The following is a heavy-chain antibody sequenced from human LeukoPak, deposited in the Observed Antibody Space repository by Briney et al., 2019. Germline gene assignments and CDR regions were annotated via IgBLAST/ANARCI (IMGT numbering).Heavy chain of an antibody. V-gene: IGHV3-30*18. J-gene: IGHJ4*02. CDR1: GFTFSSYG. D-gene: IGHD1-1*01. Sequence: PGGSLRLSCAASGFTFSSYGMHWVRQAPGKGLEWVAVISYDGSNKYYADSVKGRFTISRDNAKNSLYLQMNSLRAEDTALYYCAKDSTPYNWNDGEFDYWGQGTLVTVSS. CDR2: ISYDGSNK. CDR3: AKDSTPYNWNDGEFDY.